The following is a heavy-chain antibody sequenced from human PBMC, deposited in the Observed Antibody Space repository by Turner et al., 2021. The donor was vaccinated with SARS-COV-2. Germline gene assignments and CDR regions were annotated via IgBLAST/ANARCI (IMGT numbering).Heavy chain of an antibody. D-gene: IGHD3-10*01. CDR1: GYTFTNYG. CDR3: ARDNRGSDTYYKAFDM. V-gene: IGHV1-18*01. J-gene: IGHJ3*02. Sequence: QVQLVQSGAEVKKPGASMKVSCKASGYTFTNYGISWVRQAPGQGLEWMGWISNFNGNTDYAQKVQGRVTMTTDTSTSTAYMELRSLSSDDTALYYCARDNRGSDTYYKAFDMWGQGTMVTVSS. CDR2: ISNFNGNT.